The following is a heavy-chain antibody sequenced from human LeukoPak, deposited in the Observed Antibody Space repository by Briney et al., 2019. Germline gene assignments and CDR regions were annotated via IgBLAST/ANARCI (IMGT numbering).Heavy chain of an antibody. CDR1: GFPFGTYA. CDR3: AKDAVRGRFDP. Sequence: GGSLRLSCTGSGFPFGTYAMSWVRQAPGKGLVWVSAISGGSDNTHYAESVTGRFTISRDISKSTVYLQMNSLRVEDTAVYYCAKDAVRGRFDPWGQGTMVTVSS. J-gene: IGHJ5*02. D-gene: IGHD3-10*01. V-gene: IGHV3-23*01. CDR2: ISGGSDNT.